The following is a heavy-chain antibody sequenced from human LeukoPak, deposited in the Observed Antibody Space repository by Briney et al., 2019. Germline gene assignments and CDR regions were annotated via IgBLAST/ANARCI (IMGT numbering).Heavy chain of an antibody. CDR2: IYYSGST. D-gene: IGHD1-26*01. Sequence: PSEPVSLTCTVSGGSISSSRYYWAWIRRPPARGLEWIVSIYYSGSTYYNPSLKSRVTISVDTSKNQSSLKLSSVTAADTAVYYCTRHYWEFDYWGEGTLVTVSS. V-gene: IGHV4-39*01. CDR3: TRHYWEFDY. J-gene: IGHJ4*02. CDR1: GGSISSSRYY.